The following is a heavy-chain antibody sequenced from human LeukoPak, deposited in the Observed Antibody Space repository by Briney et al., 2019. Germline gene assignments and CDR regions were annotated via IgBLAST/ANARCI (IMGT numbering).Heavy chain of an antibody. CDR1: GFTVSSNY. Sequence: TGGSLRLSCAASGFTVSSNYMSWVRQAPGKGLEWVSIFYSGGSIYYADAVKGRFTISRDNSKNTLYLQMNSLRAEDTAVYYCARDGGGWYLDYWGQGTLVTVAS. CDR2: FYSGGSI. J-gene: IGHJ4*02. D-gene: IGHD6-19*01. V-gene: IGHV3-66*01. CDR3: ARDGGGWYLDY.